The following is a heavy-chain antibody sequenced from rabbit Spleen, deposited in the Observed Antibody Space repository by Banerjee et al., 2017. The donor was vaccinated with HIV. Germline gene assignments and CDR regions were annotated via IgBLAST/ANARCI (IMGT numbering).Heavy chain of an antibody. CDR3: ARNYVNAFDP. D-gene: IGHD1-1*01. Sequence: QSLEESGGDLVKPGASLTLTCKASGIDFSGNSYMCWVRQAPGKGLEWIVCIESGSSGFSYFASWAKGRFTISKTSSTTVTLQMTSLTAADTATYFCARNYVNAFDPWGPGTLVTVS. V-gene: IGHV1S40*01. CDR2: IESGSSGFS. CDR1: GIDFSGNSY. J-gene: IGHJ2*01.